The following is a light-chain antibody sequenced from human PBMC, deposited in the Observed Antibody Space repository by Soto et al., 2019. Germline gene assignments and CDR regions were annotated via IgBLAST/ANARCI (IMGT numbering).Light chain of an antibody. CDR3: QQRSNWPGT. V-gene: IGKV3-11*01. CDR2: DAS. CDR1: QSVSSY. J-gene: IGKJ1*01. Sequence: EILWAQFTAPLSLSPRERATLSRRASQSVSSYLAWYQQKPGQAPRLLIYDASNRATGIPARFSGSGSGTDFTLTISSLEPEDFAVYYCQQRSNWPGTFGQGTKVDIK.